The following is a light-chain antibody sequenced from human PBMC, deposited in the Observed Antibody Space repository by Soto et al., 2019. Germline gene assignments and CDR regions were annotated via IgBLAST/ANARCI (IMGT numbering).Light chain of an antibody. CDR1: QSISSW. CDR3: QQYNSYPWT. CDR2: DAS. J-gene: IGKJ1*01. V-gene: IGKV1-5*01. Sequence: DIQMTQSPSTLSASVGDRVTITCRASQSISSWLAWYQQKPGKAPKLLIYDASSLESGVPSRFSGSGSGTECTLSISSLQPDDFVTYYRQQYNSYPWTSGQGTKVEIK.